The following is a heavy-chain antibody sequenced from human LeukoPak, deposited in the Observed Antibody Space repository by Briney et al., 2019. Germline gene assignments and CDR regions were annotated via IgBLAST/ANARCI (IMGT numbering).Heavy chain of an antibody. Sequence: GGSLRLSCAASGFTFSSYAMHWVRQAPGKGLEWVAVISYDGSNKYYADSVKGRFTISRDNSKNTLYLQMNSLRAEDTAVYYCARDTRVVAATPVYWGQGTLVTVSS. CDR1: GFTFSSYA. J-gene: IGHJ4*02. CDR2: ISYDGSNK. CDR3: ARDTRVVAATPVY. D-gene: IGHD2-15*01. V-gene: IGHV3-30*04.